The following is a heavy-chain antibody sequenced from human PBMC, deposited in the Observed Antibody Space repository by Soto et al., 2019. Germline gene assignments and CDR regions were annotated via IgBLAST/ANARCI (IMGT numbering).Heavy chain of an antibody. CDR3: ARGLTEGYFGMDV. V-gene: IGHV1-69*01. Sequence: QVQLVQSGAEVKKPWSSVKVSCKTSGGAFSSYDISWVRQAPGQGLEWMGGIIPLFGTTNYAQKFQGRVTLTADESTSTVYMNLYSRRYEDTAVYYWARGLTEGYFGMDVWGQGTTVTVSS. CDR1: GGAFSSYD. CDR2: IIPLFGTT. J-gene: IGHJ6*02.